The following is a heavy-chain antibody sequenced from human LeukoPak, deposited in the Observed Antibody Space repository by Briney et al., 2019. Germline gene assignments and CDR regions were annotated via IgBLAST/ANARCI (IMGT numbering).Heavy chain of an antibody. J-gene: IGHJ6*03. D-gene: IGHD3-3*01. Sequence: ASVKVSCKASGYTFTSYGSSWVRQAPGQGLEWMGWISAYNGNTNYAQKLQGRVTMTTDTSTSTAYMELRSLRSDDTAVYYCARVVTYYDFWSGYRKNYYYYYYTDVWGKGTTVTVS. V-gene: IGHV1-18*01. CDR1: GYTFTSYG. CDR3: ARVVTYYDFWSGYRKNYYYYYYTDV. CDR2: ISAYNGNT.